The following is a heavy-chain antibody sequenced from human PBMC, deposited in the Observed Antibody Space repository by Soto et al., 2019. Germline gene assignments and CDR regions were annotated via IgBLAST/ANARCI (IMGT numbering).Heavy chain of an antibody. Sequence: SGPTLGNPTQTLTLTCTFSGFALSTSGMRVSWIRQPPGKALEWLARIDWDDDKFYSTSLKTRLTISKDTSKNQVVLTMTNMDPVDTATYYCARDGYYGMDVWGQGTTVTVSS. CDR3: ARDGYYGMDV. V-gene: IGHV2-70*04. CDR1: GFALSTSGMR. CDR2: IDWDDDK. J-gene: IGHJ6*02.